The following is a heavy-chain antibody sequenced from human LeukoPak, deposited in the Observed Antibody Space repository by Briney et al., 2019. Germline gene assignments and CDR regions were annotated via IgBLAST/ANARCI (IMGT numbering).Heavy chain of an antibody. J-gene: IGHJ4*02. D-gene: IGHD3-3*01. CDR2: IKQDGSEK. CDR3: ASGYQFRFLEWLYY. Sequence: GGSLRLSCAASGFTFSSYWMSWVRQAPGKGLEWVANIKQDGSEKYYVDSVKGRFTISRDNAKNSLYLQMNSLRAEDTAVYYCASGYQFRFLEWLYYWGQGTLVTVSS. CDR1: GFTFSSYW. V-gene: IGHV3-7*01.